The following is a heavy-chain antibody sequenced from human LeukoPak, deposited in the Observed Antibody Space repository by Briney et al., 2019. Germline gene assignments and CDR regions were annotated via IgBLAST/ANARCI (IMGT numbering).Heavy chain of an antibody. J-gene: IGHJ4*02. CDR2: ISGSGGST. Sequence: PGGSLRLSCGASGFTFEDFYMSWVRQAPGKGLEWVSAISGSGGSTYYADSVKGRFTISRDNSKNTLYLQMNSLRAEDTAVYYCAKIESGSYYDYFDYWGQGTLVTVSS. V-gene: IGHV3-23*01. CDR1: GFTFEDFY. D-gene: IGHD1-26*01. CDR3: AKIESGSYYDYFDY.